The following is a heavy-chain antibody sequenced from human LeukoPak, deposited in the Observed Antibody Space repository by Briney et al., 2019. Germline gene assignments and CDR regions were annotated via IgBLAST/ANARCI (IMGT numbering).Heavy chain of an antibody. Sequence: GGSLRLSCAASGFTFSSYAMSWVRQAPGKGLEWVSAISGSGGSTYYADSVKGRFTISRDNSKNTLYLQMNGLRAEDTAVYYCAKDRSEYGSGSYYPLDYWGQGTLVTVSS. CDR3: AKDRSEYGSGSYYPLDY. CDR2: ISGSGGST. CDR1: GFTFSSYA. V-gene: IGHV3-23*01. D-gene: IGHD3-10*01. J-gene: IGHJ4*02.